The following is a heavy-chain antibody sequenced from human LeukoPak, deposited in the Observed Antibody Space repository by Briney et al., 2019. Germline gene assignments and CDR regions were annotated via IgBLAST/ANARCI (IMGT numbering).Heavy chain of an antibody. Sequence: SETLSLTCTVSGGSISSYYWSWIRQPPGKGLEWIGYIYYSGSTNYNPSLKSRVTISVDMSKNQFSLKLSSVTAADTAVYYCARDHGYIAAADNNWFDPWGQGTLVTVSS. CDR1: GGSISSYY. V-gene: IGHV4-59*01. CDR3: ARDHGYIAAADNNWFDP. CDR2: IYYSGST. D-gene: IGHD6-13*01. J-gene: IGHJ5*02.